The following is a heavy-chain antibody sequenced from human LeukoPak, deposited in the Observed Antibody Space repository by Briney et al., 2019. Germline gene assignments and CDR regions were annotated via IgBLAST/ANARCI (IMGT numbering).Heavy chain of an antibody. CDR1: GYNFPNYW. Sequence: GESLKISCQASGYNFPNYWIAWVRQMPGNGLEWMGIIYPGTYDTRYSPSFRGQVTISADKSISTAYVQWNSLQASDTAMYYCVRRGDTRWFDPWGQGTLVIVSS. CDR2: IYPGTYDT. J-gene: IGHJ5*02. V-gene: IGHV5-51*01. D-gene: IGHD5-18*01. CDR3: VRRGDTRWFDP.